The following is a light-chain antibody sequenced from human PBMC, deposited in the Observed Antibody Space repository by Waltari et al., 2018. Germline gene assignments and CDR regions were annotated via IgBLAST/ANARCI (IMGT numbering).Light chain of an antibody. Sequence: QSALTQPASVSGSPGQSITISCTGTSHDIGANNYVSWYRQHPGKAPKLILYHVTTRPSGVSNRFSGSKSGNTASLTISGLQAEDEADYFCSSYTITYTRVFGGGTKLTVL. V-gene: IGLV2-14*01. J-gene: IGLJ3*02. CDR1: SHDIGANNY. CDR2: HVT. CDR3: SSYTITYTRV.